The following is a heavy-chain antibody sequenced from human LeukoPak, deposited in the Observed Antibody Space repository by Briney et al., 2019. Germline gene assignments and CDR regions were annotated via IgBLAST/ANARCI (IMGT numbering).Heavy chain of an antibody. V-gene: IGHV4-31*03. CDR1: GGSISSGGYY. J-gene: IGHJ4*02. Sequence: SETLSLTCTVSGGSISSGGYYWSWIRQHPGKGLEWIGYIYYSGSTYYNPSLKSRVTISVDTSKNQFSLKLSSVTAADTAVYYCARGRFGELLGYYFDYWGQGTLVTVSS. CDR3: ARGRFGELLGYYFDY. CDR2: IYYSGST. D-gene: IGHD3-10*01.